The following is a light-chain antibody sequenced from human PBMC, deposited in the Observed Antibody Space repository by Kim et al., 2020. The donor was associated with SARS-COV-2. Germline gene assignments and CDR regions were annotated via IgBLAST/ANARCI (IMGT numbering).Light chain of an antibody. CDR3: NSRGSNDNVL. J-gene: IGLJ2*01. CDR1: SLRSYY. CDR2: GKN. Sequence: SSELTQDPAVSVALGQTVRITCQGDSLRSYYATWYPQKPGQATIVVIYGKNNRPSGIPDRFSGSSSGDTASLTITGTQAGDEADYYCNSRGSNDNVLFGG. V-gene: IGLV3-19*01.